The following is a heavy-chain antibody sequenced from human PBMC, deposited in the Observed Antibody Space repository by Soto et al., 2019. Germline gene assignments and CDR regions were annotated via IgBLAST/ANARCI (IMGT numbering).Heavy chain of an antibody. D-gene: IGHD3-3*01. CDR1: GYIFASHG. V-gene: IGHV1-18*04. Sequence: ASVKVSCKASGYIFASHGISWVRQAPGLGLEWMGWISARDTNYAQKFQDRVTMTTDTSTDTAYMELRSLRSDDTAVYFCARDTALPTSLRDDFSYFGMDVWGQGTTVTVSS. J-gene: IGHJ6*02. CDR2: ISARDT. CDR3: ARDTALPTSLRDDFSYFGMDV.